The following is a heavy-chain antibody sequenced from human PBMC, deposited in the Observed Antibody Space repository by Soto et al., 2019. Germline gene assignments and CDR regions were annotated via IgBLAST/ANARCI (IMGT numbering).Heavy chain of an antibody. CDR1: GGSISSGGYY. J-gene: IGHJ6*02. V-gene: IGHV4-39*01. D-gene: IGHD2-2*01. CDR2: IYYSGST. Sequence: PSGTLSLTCAVSGGSISSGGYYWGWIRQPPGKGLEWIGSIYYSGSTYYNPSLKSRVTISVDTSKNQFSLKLSSVTAADTAVYYCASLGGDIVLVPAGGLNYYGMDVWGQGTTVTVSS. CDR3: ASLGGDIVLVPAGGLNYYGMDV.